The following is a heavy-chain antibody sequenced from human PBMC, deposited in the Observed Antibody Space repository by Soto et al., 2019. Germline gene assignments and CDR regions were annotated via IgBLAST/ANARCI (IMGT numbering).Heavy chain of an antibody. D-gene: IGHD6-13*01. CDR1: GFTFSSYA. CDR2: ISGSGGST. J-gene: IGHJ4*02. Sequence: GGSLRLSCAASGFTFSSYAMSWVRQAPGKGLEWVSAISGSGGSTYYADSVKGRFTISRDNSKNTLYLQMNSLRAEDTAVYYCAKDVSSSSWYENDYWGQGTLVTVSS. CDR3: AKDVSSSSWYENDY. V-gene: IGHV3-23*01.